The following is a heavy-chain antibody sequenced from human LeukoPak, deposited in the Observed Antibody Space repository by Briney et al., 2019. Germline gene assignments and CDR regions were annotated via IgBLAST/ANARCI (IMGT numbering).Heavy chain of an antibody. CDR3: AREEAYYYYYMDV. J-gene: IGHJ6*03. Sequence: GGSLRLSCAASGFTFSSYWMHWVRQAPGKGLVWVPRINTDGSSTSYADSVKGRFTISRDNAKNTLYLQMNSLRAEDTAVYYCAREEAYYYYYMDVWGKGTTVTVSS. CDR1: GFTFSSYW. CDR2: INTDGSST. V-gene: IGHV3-74*01.